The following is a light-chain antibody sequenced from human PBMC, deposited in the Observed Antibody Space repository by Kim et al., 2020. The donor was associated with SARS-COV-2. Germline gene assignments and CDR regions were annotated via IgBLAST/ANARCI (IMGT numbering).Light chain of an antibody. V-gene: IGLV2-14*03. CDR2: DVS. Sequence: GQSITTSCTGTSGDVGYYNSVSWYLQHPGKAPKLIICDVSERASGVSNRFSGSQSGNTASLTISGLRAEDEADYYCSSHTTSSTYVFGSGTKVTVL. J-gene: IGLJ1*01. CDR3: SSHTTSSTYV. CDR1: SGDVGYYNS.